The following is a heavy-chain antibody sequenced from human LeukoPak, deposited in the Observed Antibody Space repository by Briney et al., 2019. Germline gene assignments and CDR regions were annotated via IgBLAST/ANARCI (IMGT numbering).Heavy chain of an antibody. CDR1: GFTFSSYA. V-gene: IGHV3-30-3*01. CDR3: ARARSRDYYDSSGYRTPWDYYYYGMDV. Sequence: GGSLRLSCAASGFTFSSYAMHCVRQAPGKGLEWVAVISYDGSNKYYADSVKGRFTISRDNSKDTLYLQMNSLRAEDTAVYYCARARSRDYYDSSGYRTPWDYYYYGMDVWGQGTTVTVSS. J-gene: IGHJ6*02. CDR2: ISYDGSNK. D-gene: IGHD3-22*01.